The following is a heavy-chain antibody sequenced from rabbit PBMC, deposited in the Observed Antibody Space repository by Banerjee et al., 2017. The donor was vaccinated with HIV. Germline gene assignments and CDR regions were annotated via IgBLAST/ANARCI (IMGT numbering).Heavy chain of an antibody. D-gene: IGHD2-1*01. Sequence: QLKETGGGLVQPGGSLTLSCKASGFDFSSYYMSWVRQAPGKGLEWIGIIYTGKRSTGYASWVNGRFTISSDNAQNTVDLQMNSLTAADTATYFCARGGSYDDYGDYLDLWGPGTLVTVS. J-gene: IGHJ4*01. CDR3: ARGGSYDDYGDYLDL. V-gene: IGHV1S7*01. CDR1: GFDFSSYY. CDR2: IYTGKRST.